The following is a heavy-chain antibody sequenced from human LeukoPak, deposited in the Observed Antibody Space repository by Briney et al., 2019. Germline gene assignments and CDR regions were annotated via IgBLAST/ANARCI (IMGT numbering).Heavy chain of an antibody. CDR3: ARGLRFFAGGYMDV. V-gene: IGHV1-69*02. CDR2: IIPILGIA. D-gene: IGHD3-3*01. CDR1: GGTFSSYT. J-gene: IGHJ6*03. Sequence: SVKVSCKASGGTFSSYTISWVRQAPGQGLEWMGRIIPILGIANYAQKFQGRVTITADKSTSTAYMELSSLRSEDTAVYCCARGLRFFAGGYMDVWGKGTTVTVSS.